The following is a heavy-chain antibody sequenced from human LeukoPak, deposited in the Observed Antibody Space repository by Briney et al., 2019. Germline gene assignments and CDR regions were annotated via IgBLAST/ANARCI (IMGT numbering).Heavy chain of an antibody. CDR3: ARAPKRYSSGWSQRVYGMDV. D-gene: IGHD6-19*01. CDR1: GVSFSGYY. CDR2: INLSGST. J-gene: IGHJ6*02. V-gene: IGHV4-34*01. Sequence: PETLSLTCAVYGVSFSGYYCSWIRQPPGKGLEWGGEINLSGSTNYNPSLKSRVTISVDTSKNQFSLKLSSVTAADTAVYYCARAPKRYSSGWSQRVYGMDVWGQGTTVTVSS.